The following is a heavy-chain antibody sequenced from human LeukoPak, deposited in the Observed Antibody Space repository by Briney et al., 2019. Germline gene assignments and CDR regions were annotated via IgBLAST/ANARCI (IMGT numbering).Heavy chain of an antibody. CDR2: ISGSGGST. J-gene: IGHJ4*02. D-gene: IGHD1-26*01. V-gene: IGHV3-23*01. CDR3: AKDLNERRRWELGSFDY. CDR1: GFTFSSYA. Sequence: GGSLRLSCAASGFTFSSYAMSWVRQAPGKGLEWVSAISGSGGSTYYADSVKGRFTISRDNSKNALYLQMNSLRAEDTAVYYCAKDLNERRRWELGSFDYWGQGTLVTVSS.